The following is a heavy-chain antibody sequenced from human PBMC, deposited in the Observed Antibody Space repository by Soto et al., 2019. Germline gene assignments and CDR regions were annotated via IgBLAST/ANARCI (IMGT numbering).Heavy chain of an antibody. Sequence: GGSLRLSCAASGLTFSSYAMSWVRQAPGKGLEWVSAISGSGGSTYYADSVKGRFTISRDNSKNTLYLQMNSLRAEDTAVYYCARDGLISSPMVSGPGLYNPNWFDPWGQGTLVTVSS. D-gene: IGHD5-18*01. CDR3: ARDGLISSPMVSGPGLYNPNWFDP. CDR1: GLTFSSYA. J-gene: IGHJ5*02. CDR2: ISGSGGST. V-gene: IGHV3-23*01.